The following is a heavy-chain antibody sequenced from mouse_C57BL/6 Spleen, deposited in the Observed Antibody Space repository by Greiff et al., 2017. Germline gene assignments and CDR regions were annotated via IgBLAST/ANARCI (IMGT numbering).Heavy chain of an antibody. CDR1: GYTFTSYW. D-gene: IGHD1-1*01. CDR2: IYPSDSET. CDR3: ARGGYYYGSSFYAMDY. Sequence: QVQLKQPGAELVRPGSSVKLSCKASGYTFTSYWMDWVKQRPGQGLEWIGNIYPSDSETHYNQKFKDKATLTVDKSSSTAYMQLSSLTSEASAVYYCARGGYYYGSSFYAMDYWGQGTSVTVSS. V-gene: IGHV1-61*01. J-gene: IGHJ4*01.